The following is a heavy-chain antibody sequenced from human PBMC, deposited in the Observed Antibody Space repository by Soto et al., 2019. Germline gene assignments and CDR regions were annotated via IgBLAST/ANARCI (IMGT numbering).Heavy chain of an antibody. CDR1: RFTFSTYA. CDR3: AKVSLGALTFTDYYYYGLDV. J-gene: IGHJ6*02. V-gene: IGHV3-23*01. D-gene: IGHD1-26*01. Sequence: PGGSLRLSCAASRFTFSTYAMNWVRQAPGKGLEWVSAISGGGGSTYYADSVKGRVTISRDNSKNTLYLQMNSLRAEDTAVYYCAKVSLGALTFTDYYYYGLDVWGQGTTVTV. CDR2: ISGGGGST.